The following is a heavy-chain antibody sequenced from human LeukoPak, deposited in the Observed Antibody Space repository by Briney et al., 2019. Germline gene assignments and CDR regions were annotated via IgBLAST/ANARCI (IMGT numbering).Heavy chain of an antibody. V-gene: IGHV3-23*01. Sequence: GGSLRLSCAASGFTFSSYAMSWVRQAPEKGLEWVSTIGGSDGSTDYADSVKGRFTISRDNAKNTLYLQMNSLRAEDTAMYYCTRGYSSGWYYFDYWGQGTLVTVSS. CDR1: GFTFSSYA. CDR2: IGGSDGST. J-gene: IGHJ4*02. D-gene: IGHD6-19*01. CDR3: TRGYSSGWYYFDY.